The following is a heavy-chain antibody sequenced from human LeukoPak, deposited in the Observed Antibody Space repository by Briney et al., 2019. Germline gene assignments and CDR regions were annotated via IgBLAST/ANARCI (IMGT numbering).Heavy chain of an antibody. V-gene: IGHV3-30*14. Sequence: GGSLRLSCAASGFTFSSYAMHWVRQAPGKGLEWVAVISYDGSNKYYADSVKGRFTISRDNSKNTLYLQLNNLRAEDTAVYYCARLAALVRGVIDYWGQGTLVTVSS. CDR2: ISYDGSNK. CDR1: GFTFSSYA. CDR3: ARLAALVRGVIDY. D-gene: IGHD3-10*01. J-gene: IGHJ4*02.